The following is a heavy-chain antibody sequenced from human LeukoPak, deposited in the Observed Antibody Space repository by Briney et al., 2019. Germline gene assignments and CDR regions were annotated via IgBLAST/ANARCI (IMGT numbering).Heavy chain of an antibody. CDR3: ARHFATVTLYYYFGLDV. D-gene: IGHD4-11*01. J-gene: IGHJ6*02. CDR2: MFYSGST. Sequence: SETLSLTCSVSGGSLSSYYWSWIRQPPGKGLEWIGHMFYSGSTKYNPSLKSRITISVDTSKNLFSLKVFSVTAADTAVYYCARHFATVTLYYYFGLDVWGQGTTVTVSS. V-gene: IGHV4-59*08. CDR1: GGSLSSYY.